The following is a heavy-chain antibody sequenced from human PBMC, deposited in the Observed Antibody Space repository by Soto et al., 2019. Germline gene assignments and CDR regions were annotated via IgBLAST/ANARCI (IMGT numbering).Heavy chain of an antibody. CDR2: VYDSGST. CDR1: GGYISRSSHY. CDR3: ARRNYYYYYMDV. J-gene: IGHJ6*03. Sequence: SETLSLTCSVSGGYISRSSHYWGWIRQPPGKGLGWIGSVYDSGSTDYNPSLKSRVSISVDTSNNQFSLKLASVTAADTAVYYCARRNYYYYYMDVWGRGTTVTVSS. V-gene: IGHV4-39*01.